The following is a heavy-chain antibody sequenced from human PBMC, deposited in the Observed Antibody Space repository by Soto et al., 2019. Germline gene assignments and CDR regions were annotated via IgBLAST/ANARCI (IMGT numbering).Heavy chain of an antibody. Sequence: SETLSLTCTVSGGSISSSSYYWGWIRQPPGKGLEWIGSIYYSGSTYYNPSLKSRVTISVDTSKNQFSLKLSSVTAADTAVYYCASFEGLAAAVYYFDYWGQGTLVTVSS. CDR1: GGSISSSSYY. J-gene: IGHJ4*02. D-gene: IGHD6-13*01. CDR2: IYYSGST. CDR3: ASFEGLAAAVYYFDY. V-gene: IGHV4-39*01.